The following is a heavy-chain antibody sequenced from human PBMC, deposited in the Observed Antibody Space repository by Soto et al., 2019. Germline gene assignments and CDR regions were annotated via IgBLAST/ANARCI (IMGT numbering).Heavy chain of an antibody. CDR3: ARTFDVDTAMALGY. CDR2: IYYSGST. J-gene: IGHJ4*02. Sequence: QLQLQESGPGLVKPSETLSLTCTVSGGSISSSSYYWGWIRQPPGKGLEWIGSIYYSGSTYYNPSLKSRVTISVDTSKNQFSLKLSSVTAADTAVYYCARTFDVDTAMALGYWGQGTLVTVSS. D-gene: IGHD5-18*01. CDR1: GGSISSSSYY. V-gene: IGHV4-39*01.